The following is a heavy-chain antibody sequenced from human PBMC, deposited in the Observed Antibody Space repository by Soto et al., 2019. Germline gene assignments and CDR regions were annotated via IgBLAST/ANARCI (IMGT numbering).Heavy chain of an antibody. V-gene: IGHV4-31*03. CDR3: ARGVDV. CDR2: IYYSGST. Sequence: QVQLQESGPGLVKPSQTLSLTCTVSGGSISSGGYHWSWIRQHPGKGLEWIGYIYYSGSTYYTPSPXSXXTISVDTSKNQFSLKLSSVTAADTAVYYCARGVDVWGQGTTVTVSS. CDR1: GGSISSGGYH. J-gene: IGHJ6*02.